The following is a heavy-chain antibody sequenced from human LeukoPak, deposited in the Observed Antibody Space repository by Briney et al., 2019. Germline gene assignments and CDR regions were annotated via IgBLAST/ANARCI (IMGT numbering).Heavy chain of an antibody. J-gene: IGHJ5*02. V-gene: IGHV1-2*02. Sequence: ASVKVSCKASGYTFTGYYVRWVRQAPGQGLEWMGWINPNSGGTNYAQKFQGGVTMTRDTSISTAYMELSRLRSDDTAVYYCARDQEGYDPNWFDPWGQGTLSPSPQ. D-gene: IGHD5-12*01. CDR3: ARDQEGYDPNWFDP. CDR2: INPNSGGT. CDR1: GYTFTGYY.